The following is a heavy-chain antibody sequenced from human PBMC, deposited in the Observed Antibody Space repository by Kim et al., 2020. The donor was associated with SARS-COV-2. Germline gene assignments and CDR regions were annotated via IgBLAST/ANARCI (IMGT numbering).Heavy chain of an antibody. CDR3: VRDVYASGSDPLKY. CDR2: INTNTGNP. V-gene: IGHV7-4-1*02. CDR1: GYTFTTYA. D-gene: IGHD3-10*01. Sequence: ASVKVSCKASGYTFTTYAMCWLRQAPGQGLEWMGWINTNTGNPTYAQGFRERFVFSVDTSVSTAYLEITSLKVEDTAVYYCVRDVYASGSDPLKYWGQGSLVTVSS. J-gene: IGHJ4*02.